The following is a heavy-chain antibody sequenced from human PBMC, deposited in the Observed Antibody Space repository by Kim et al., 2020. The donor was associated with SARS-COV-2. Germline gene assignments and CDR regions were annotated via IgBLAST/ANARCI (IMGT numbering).Heavy chain of an antibody. Sequence: SVKVSCKASGGTFSSYAISWVRQAPGQGLEWMGGIIPIFGTANYAQKFQGRVTITADESTSTAYMELSSLRSEDTAVYYCARDVVMTGTTNMYYFDYWGQGTLVTVSS. V-gene: IGHV1-69*13. CDR3: ARDVVMTGTTNMYYFDY. CDR2: IIPIFGTA. CDR1: GGTFSSYA. J-gene: IGHJ4*02. D-gene: IGHD1-7*01.